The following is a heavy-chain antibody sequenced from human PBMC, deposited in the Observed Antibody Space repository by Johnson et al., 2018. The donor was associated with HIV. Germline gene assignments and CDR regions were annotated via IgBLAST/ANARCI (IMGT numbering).Heavy chain of an antibody. Sequence: VQLMESGGGVVQPGRSLRLSCAASGFTFSSYGMHWVRQAPGKGLEWVAVISYDGSNKYYPDSVKGRFTISRDNSKNTWYLQMNRLRAEETAVYYCARDKSEYDVRRGCAYGIWGQVAMVTVSS. CDR2: ISYDGSNK. CDR1: GFTFSSYG. CDR3: ARDKSEYDVRRGCAYGI. V-gene: IGHV3-30*03. D-gene: IGHD3-10*02. J-gene: IGHJ3*02.